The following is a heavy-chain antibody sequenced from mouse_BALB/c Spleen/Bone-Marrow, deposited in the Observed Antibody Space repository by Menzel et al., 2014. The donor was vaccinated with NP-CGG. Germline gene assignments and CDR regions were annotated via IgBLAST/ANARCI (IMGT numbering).Heavy chain of an antibody. CDR2: IDPENGDT. CDR3: NADPIT. Sequence: EVQLQQSGAELVRSGASVKLSCTASDFNIKDYYMNWVKQRPEQGLERIGWIDPENGDTEYTPKFQGKATMTADTSSNTAYLQLSSLTSEDTGVYYCNADPITWGQGTTLTVSS. V-gene: IGHV14-4*02. J-gene: IGHJ2*01. CDR1: DFNIKDYY.